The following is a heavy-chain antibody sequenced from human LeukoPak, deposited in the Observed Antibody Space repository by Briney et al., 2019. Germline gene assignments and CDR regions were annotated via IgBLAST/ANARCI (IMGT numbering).Heavy chain of an antibody. J-gene: IGHJ4*02. V-gene: IGHV3-7*01. CDR3: ARDRRIRGGVYDY. CDR1: GFTFSSYW. D-gene: IGHD1-26*01. Sequence: PGGSLRLSCPASGFTFSSYWMSWVRQAPGKGLEWVASIKQDGSERYSVDSVKGRFTISRDNAKNSLFLQMNSLRAEDTAVYYCARDRRIRGGVYDYWGQGTLVTVSS. CDR2: IKQDGSER.